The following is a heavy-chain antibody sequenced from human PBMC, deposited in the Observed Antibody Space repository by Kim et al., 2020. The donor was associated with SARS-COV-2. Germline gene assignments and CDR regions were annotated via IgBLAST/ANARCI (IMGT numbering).Heavy chain of an antibody. V-gene: IGHV4-34*01. CDR3: ARGAVTTTDY. J-gene: IGHJ4*02. D-gene: IGHD4-4*01. Sequence: IHDHPSLKSRCTISGDTSKNQFSRKLSSGTAADTAVYYCARGAVTTTDYWGQGTLVTVSS. CDR2: I.